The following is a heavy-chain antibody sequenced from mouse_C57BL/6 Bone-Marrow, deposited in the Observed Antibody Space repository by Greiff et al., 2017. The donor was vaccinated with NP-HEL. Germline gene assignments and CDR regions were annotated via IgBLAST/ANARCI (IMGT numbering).Heavy chain of an antibody. CDR3: AKEGDGYYFY. V-gene: IGHV1-64*01. CDR2: IHPNSGST. J-gene: IGHJ3*01. CDR1: GYTFTSYW. Sequence: QVQLQQPGAELVKPGASVKLSCKASGYTFTSYWMHWVKQRPGQGLEWIGMIHPNSGSTNYNEKFKSKATLTVDKSSSTAYMQLSSLTSEDAAVYYCAKEGDGYYFYWGQGTLVTVSA. D-gene: IGHD2-3*01.